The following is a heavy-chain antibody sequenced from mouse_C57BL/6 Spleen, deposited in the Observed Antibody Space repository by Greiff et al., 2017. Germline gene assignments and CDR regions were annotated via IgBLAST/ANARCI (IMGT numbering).Heavy chain of an antibody. CDR1: GFNIKDYY. J-gene: IGHJ1*03. Sequence: EVQLQQSGAELVRPGASVKLSCTASGFNIKDYYMHWVKQRPEQGLEWIGRIDPEDGDTEYAPKFQGKATMTADTSSNTAYLQLSSLTSEDTAVXYCTITTVVRYFDVWGTGTTVTVSS. D-gene: IGHD1-1*01. CDR3: TITTVVRYFDV. V-gene: IGHV14-1*01. CDR2: IDPEDGDT.